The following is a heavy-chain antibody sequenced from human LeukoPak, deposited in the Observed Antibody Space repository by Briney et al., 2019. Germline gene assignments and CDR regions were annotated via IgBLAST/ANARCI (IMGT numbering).Heavy chain of an antibody. CDR2: ISTNTGNP. V-gene: IGHV7-4-1*02. CDR3: ARDKRAYYDFWSGYSPNWFDP. D-gene: IGHD3-3*01. J-gene: IGHJ5*02. Sequence: GASVKVSCKASGYTFTSYAMNWMRQAPGQGLEWMGWISTNTGNPTYAQGFTGRFVFSLDTSVSTAYLQISSLKAEDTAVYYCARDKRAYYDFWSGYSPNWFDPWGQGTLVTVSS. CDR1: GYTFTSYA.